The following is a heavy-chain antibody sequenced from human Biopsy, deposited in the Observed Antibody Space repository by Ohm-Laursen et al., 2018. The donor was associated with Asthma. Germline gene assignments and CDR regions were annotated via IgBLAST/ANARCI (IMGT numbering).Heavy chain of an antibody. V-gene: IGHV3-11*01. D-gene: IGHD1-26*01. CDR3: AKRGSYFDY. CDR1: GFSFSDYY. CDR2: ISSRGSNL. J-gene: IGHJ4*02. Sequence: SLRLSCSASGFSFSDYYMMWIRQAPGKGLEWVAYISSRGSNLYYADSVKGRFTISRDKSKNTLYMQMNSLRAEDTAVYYCAKRGSYFDYWGQGTLVTVSS.